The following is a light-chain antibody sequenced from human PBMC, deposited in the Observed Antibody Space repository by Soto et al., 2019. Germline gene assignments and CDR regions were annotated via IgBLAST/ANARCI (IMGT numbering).Light chain of an antibody. CDR1: QTVRNNY. J-gene: IGKJ1*01. CDR3: QQRSNWPKT. V-gene: IGKV3-11*01. CDR2: DAS. Sequence: EFVLTQSPGTLSLSPGERATLSCRASQTVRNNYLAWYQQKPGQAPRLLIYDASNRATGIPARFSGSGSGTDFTLTISSLEPEDFAVYYCQQRSNWPKTFGQGTKVDIK.